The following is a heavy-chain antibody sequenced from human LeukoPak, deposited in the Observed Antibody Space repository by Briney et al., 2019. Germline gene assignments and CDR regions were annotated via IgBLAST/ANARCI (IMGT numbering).Heavy chain of an antibody. CDR3: ARLYCSSTSCYGNWFDP. J-gene: IGHJ5*02. D-gene: IGHD2-2*01. Sequence: SETLSLTCTVSGGSLSSGSYYWSWIRQPAGKGLEWIGRIYTSGSTNYNPSLKSRVTMSVDTSKNQFSLKLSSVTAADTAVYYCARLYCSSTSCYGNWFDPWGQGTLVTVSS. CDR2: IYTSGST. V-gene: IGHV4-61*02. CDR1: GGSLSSGSYY.